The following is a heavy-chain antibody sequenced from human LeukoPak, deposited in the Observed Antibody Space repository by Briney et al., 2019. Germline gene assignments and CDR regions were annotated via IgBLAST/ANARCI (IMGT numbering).Heavy chain of an antibody. D-gene: IGHD3-22*01. Sequence: GGSLRLSCAASGFTFSSYGMHWVRQAPGKGLEWVSFIRYDGSNEYYADSVRGRFTISRDNSKNTLYLQMNNLRPEDTAFYFCAKGRGISMIVVVIDSWGQGTQVTVSA. J-gene: IGHJ5*01. CDR3: AKGRGISMIVVVIDS. CDR1: GFTFSSYG. CDR2: IRYDGSNE. V-gene: IGHV3-30*02.